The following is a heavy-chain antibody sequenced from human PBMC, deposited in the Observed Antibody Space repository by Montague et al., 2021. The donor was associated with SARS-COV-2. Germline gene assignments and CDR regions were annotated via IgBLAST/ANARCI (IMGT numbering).Heavy chain of an antibody. CDR2: ISYDGSNK. CDR1: GFTFSSYG. J-gene: IGHJ4*02. Sequence: SLRLSCAASGFTFSSYGMHWVRRALGKGLEWVAVISYDGSNKYYADSVKGRFTIPRDNSKNTLYLQMNSLRAEDTAVYYCAKEIVRLGELSPDYWGQGTLVTVSS. V-gene: IGHV3-30*18. D-gene: IGHD3-16*02. CDR3: AKEIVRLGELSPDY.